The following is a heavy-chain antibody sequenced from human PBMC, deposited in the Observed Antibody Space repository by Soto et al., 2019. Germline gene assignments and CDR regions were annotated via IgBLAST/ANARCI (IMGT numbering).Heavy chain of an antibody. Sequence: ASVKVSCKASGYTFTSYGISWVRQAPGQGLEWMGWISAYNGNTNYAQKFQGRVTMTTDTSTSTAYMELRSLRSDDTAVYYCARGRLRYFDWLLFPDAFDIWGQGTMVTVSS. V-gene: IGHV1-18*01. D-gene: IGHD3-9*01. CDR2: ISAYNGNT. CDR1: GYTFTSYG. J-gene: IGHJ3*02. CDR3: ARGRLRYFDWLLFPDAFDI.